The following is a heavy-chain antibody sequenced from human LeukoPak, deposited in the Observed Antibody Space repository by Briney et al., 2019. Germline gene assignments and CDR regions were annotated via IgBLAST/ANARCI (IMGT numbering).Heavy chain of an antibody. J-gene: IGHJ4*02. CDR1: GGSFSGYY. V-gene: IGHV4-34*01. CDR2: INHSGST. CDR3: AKSGGYGLIDY. D-gene: IGHD1-26*01. Sequence: PSETLSLTCAVYGGSFSGYYWSWIRQPPGKGLEWIGEINHSGSTNYTTSLKSRVTISIDTSKNQFSLRLNSVTAADTAMYYCAKSGGYGLIDYWGQGTRVTVSS.